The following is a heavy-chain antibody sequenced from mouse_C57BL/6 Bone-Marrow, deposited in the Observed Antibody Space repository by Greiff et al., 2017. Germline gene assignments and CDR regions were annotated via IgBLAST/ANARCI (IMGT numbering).Heavy chain of an antibody. V-gene: IGHV3-6*01. D-gene: IGHD2-5*01. Sequence: DVKLQESGPGLVKPSQSLSLTCSVTGYSITSGYYWNWIRQFPGNKLEWMGYISYDGSNNYNPSLKNRISITRDTSKNQFFLKLNSVTTEDTATYYCAREDYSNSIFFAYWGQGTLVTVSA. CDR1: GYSITSGYY. CDR3: AREDYSNSIFFAY. CDR2: ISYDGSN. J-gene: IGHJ3*01.